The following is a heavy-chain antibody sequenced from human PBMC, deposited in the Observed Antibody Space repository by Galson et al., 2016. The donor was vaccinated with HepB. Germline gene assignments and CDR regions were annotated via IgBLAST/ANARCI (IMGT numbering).Heavy chain of an antibody. CDR2: VWYDGSDK. D-gene: IGHD2-15*01. V-gene: IGHV3-33*01. Sequence: SLRLSCAASGFTFSTFDMNWVRQAPGKGLEWVAVVWYDGSDKYYVDSVKGRFTISRDNSNNTLYLQMNSLRAEDTAVYYCARGRYCSGATCYGGFDYWGQGTLVTVSS. CDR1: GFTFSTFD. J-gene: IGHJ4*02. CDR3: ARGRYCSGATCYGGFDY.